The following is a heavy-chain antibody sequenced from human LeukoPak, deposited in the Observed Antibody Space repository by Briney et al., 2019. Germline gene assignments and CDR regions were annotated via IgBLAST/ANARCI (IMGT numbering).Heavy chain of an antibody. CDR1: GFTFSDYY. Sequence: GGSLRLSCAASGFTFSDYYMSWIRQAPGEGLEWVSYISSSSSYTNYADSVKGRFTISRDNAKNSLYLQMNSLRAEDTAVYYCAREYGSGSYYKGGAFDIWGQGTMVTVSS. J-gene: IGHJ3*02. CDR3: AREYGSGSYYKGGAFDI. V-gene: IGHV3-11*06. D-gene: IGHD3-10*01. CDR2: ISSSSSYT.